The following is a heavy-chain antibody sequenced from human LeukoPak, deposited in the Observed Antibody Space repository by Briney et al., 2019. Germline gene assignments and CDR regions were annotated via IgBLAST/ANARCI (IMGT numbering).Heavy chain of an antibody. Sequence: PSETLSLTCAVYGGXFSRYSCSWIRQPPGKGLEWIGEINHSGSTNYNPSLKGRVTISVDTSKNQFSLKLRSVTAADTAVYYCARVVGKYSSSWYYWGQGTLVTVSS. J-gene: IGHJ4*02. V-gene: IGHV4-34*01. D-gene: IGHD6-13*01. CDR3: ARVVGKYSSSWYY. CDR1: GGXFSRYS. CDR2: INHSGST.